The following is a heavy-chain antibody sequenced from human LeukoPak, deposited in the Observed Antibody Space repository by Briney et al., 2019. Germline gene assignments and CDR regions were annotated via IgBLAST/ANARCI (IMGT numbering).Heavy chain of an antibody. CDR1: GFTFSSYW. Sequence: GGSLRLSCAASGFTFSSYWMSWVRHAPGKGLEWVANIKQDGSEKYYVDSVKGRFTISRDNAKNSLYLQMNSLRAEDTAVYYCSATRSHFDYWGQGTLVTVSS. D-gene: IGHD1-14*01. CDR2: IKQDGSEK. CDR3: SATRSHFDY. J-gene: IGHJ4*02. V-gene: IGHV3-7*01.